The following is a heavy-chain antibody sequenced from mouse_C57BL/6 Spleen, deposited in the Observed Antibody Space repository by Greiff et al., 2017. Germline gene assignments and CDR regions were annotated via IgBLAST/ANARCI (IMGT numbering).Heavy chain of an antibody. V-gene: IGHV1-64*01. CDR1: GYTFTSYW. J-gene: IGHJ4*01. CDR2: INPNSSCT. D-gene: IGHD2-10*01. Sequence: VQLQQPGAELVKPGASVKLSCKASGYTFTSYWMPWVKQRPGQGLEWIGMINPNSSCTNSNEKFKSKATLTVDKSSSTAYMQLSSLTSEDSAFYYSATYYGNYVYAMDYWGQGTSVTVSS. CDR3: ATYYGNYVYAMDY.